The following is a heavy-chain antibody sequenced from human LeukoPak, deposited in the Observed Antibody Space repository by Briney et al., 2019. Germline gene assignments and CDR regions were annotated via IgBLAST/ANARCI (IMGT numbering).Heavy chain of an antibody. V-gene: IGHV1-8*03. Sequence: GASVKVSCEASGYTFTSYDINWVRQATGQGLEWMGWMNPNSGNTGYAQKFQGRVTITRNTSISTAYMELSSLRSEDTAVYYCARDPSRDGDFDYWGQGTLVTVSS. D-gene: IGHD4-17*01. CDR1: GYTFTSYD. CDR3: ARDPSRDGDFDY. J-gene: IGHJ4*02. CDR2: MNPNSGNT.